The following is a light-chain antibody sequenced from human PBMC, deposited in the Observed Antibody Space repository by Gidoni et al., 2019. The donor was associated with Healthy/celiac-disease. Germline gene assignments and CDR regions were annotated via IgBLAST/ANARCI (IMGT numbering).Light chain of an antibody. Sequence: DIQMTQSPSTLSASVGDRVTITCRASQSISSWLAWYQQKPGKAPKLLIYDASSLESGVPSRFSGSGSGTEFTLTISSLQPDDFATSYCQQYNSYSVFGQGTKLEIK. CDR2: DAS. CDR1: QSISSW. J-gene: IGKJ2*01. V-gene: IGKV1-5*01. CDR3: QQYNSYSV.